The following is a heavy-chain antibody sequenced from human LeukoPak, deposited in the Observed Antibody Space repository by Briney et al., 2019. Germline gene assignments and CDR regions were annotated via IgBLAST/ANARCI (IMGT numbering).Heavy chain of an antibody. Sequence: GGSLRLSCAVSGLTFTNAWMTWVRQSPGKGGEWVGRIQSKTDGGTTDYAEAVKGRFTISRDDSKNTLYLQMNSLKTEDTAVYYCPTSIGLDYWGQGTLVTVSS. V-gene: IGHV3-15*01. J-gene: IGHJ4*02. CDR1: GLTFTNAW. CDR2: IQSKTDGGTT. D-gene: IGHD2-15*01. CDR3: PTSIGLDY.